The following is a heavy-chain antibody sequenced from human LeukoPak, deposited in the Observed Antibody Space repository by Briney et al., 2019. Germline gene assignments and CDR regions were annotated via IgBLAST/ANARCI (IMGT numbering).Heavy chain of an antibody. CDR1: GFTFSSYG. CDR2: ISHDGSNK. J-gene: IGHJ4*02. Sequence: GGSLRLSSAASGFTFSSYGMHWVRQAPGKGLEWVATISHDGSNKYYADSVKGRFTISRDNSKNTLYLQMNSLRAEDTAVYYCAAGYYFGDYWGQGTLVTVSS. CDR3: AAGYYFGDY. V-gene: IGHV3-30*03. D-gene: IGHD3-22*01.